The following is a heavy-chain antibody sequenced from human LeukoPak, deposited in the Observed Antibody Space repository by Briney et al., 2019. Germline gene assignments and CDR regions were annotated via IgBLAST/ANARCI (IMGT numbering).Heavy chain of an antibody. CDR2: IRYDGTNK. Sequence: GGSLRLSCTASGFTFSSYGMHWVRQAPGKGLEWVAFIRYDGTNKYYADSVKGRFTISRDNAKNSLFLQMNSLRAEDTAVYFCASFQWLRYFDFWGQGTLVTVSS. CDR3: ASFQWLRYFDF. D-gene: IGHD5-12*01. CDR1: GFTFSSYG. V-gene: IGHV3-30*02. J-gene: IGHJ4*02.